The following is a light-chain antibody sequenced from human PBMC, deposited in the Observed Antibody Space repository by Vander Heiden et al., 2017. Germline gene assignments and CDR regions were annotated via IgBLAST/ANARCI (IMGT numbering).Light chain of an antibody. CDR3: PQSYSTDP. Sequence: DIQMTQSPSSLSASVGDRVTITCRASQSISSYLNWYQQKPGKAPKLLIYAASSLQSGVPSRFSGSGSGTDFTLTISSLQPEDFATYYCPQSYSTDPFGHGTKVDIK. J-gene: IGKJ3*01. CDR1: QSISSY. CDR2: AAS. V-gene: IGKV1-39*01.